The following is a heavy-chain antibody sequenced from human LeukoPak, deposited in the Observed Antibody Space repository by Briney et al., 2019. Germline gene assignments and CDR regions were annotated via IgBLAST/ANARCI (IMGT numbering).Heavy chain of an antibody. J-gene: IGHJ4*02. Sequence: GGSLRLSCAASGFTFSTYCIHWVRQAPGKGPMWVSRICPDGTVTNYADSVKARFIIPRDNARNTVYLQMNSLRVEDTAVYYRVRDFRSADYWGQGTLVTVSS. CDR1: GFTFSTYC. CDR2: ICPDGTVT. V-gene: IGHV3-74*01. CDR3: VRDFRSADY.